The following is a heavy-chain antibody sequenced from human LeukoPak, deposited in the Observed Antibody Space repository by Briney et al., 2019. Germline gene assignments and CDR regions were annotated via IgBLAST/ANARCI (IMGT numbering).Heavy chain of an antibody. Sequence: KPSETLSLTCTVSGGSISSYYWSWIRQPPGKGLEWIGYIYYSGSTNYNPSLKSRVTISVDTSKNQFSLKLSSVTAADTAVYYCARSGPTFDPWGQGTLVTVSS. CDR3: ARSGPTFDP. D-gene: IGHD3-10*01. V-gene: IGHV4-59*01. CDR1: GGSISSYY. CDR2: IYYSGST. J-gene: IGHJ5*02.